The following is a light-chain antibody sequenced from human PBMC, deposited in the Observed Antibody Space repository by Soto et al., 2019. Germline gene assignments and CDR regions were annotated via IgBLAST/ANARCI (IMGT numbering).Light chain of an antibody. CDR3: QQYATYSPST. V-gene: IGKV1-5*01. CDR2: DAS. CDR1: QNIGTW. J-gene: IGKJ1*01. Sequence: DIQLTQSPSTLSASVGDRVTITCRASQNIGTWLAWYQHRPGEGPKLLIHDASTLESGVPSRFSGGGSATEFTLTINSLESGDSGTYHCQQYATYSPSTFGQGPTVEIQ.